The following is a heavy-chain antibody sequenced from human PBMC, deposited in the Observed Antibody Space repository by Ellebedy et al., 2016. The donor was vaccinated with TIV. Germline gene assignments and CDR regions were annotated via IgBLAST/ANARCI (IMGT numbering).Heavy chain of an antibody. D-gene: IGHD2-2*01. V-gene: IGHV1-2*04. J-gene: IGHJ6*02. Sequence: AASVKVSCKASGGTFSSYAISWVRQAPGQGLEWMGWINPNSGGTNYAQKFQGWVTMTRDTSISTAYMELSRLRSDDTAVYYCAAITPRVAVWGQGTTVTVSS. CDR2: INPNSGGT. CDR1: GGTFSSYA. CDR3: AAITPRVAV.